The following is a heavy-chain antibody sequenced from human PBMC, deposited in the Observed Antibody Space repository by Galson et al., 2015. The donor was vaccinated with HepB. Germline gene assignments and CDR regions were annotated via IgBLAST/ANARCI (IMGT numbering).Heavy chain of an antibody. V-gene: IGHV4-34*01. D-gene: IGHD3-3*01. CDR2: INHNGGT. J-gene: IGHJ5*02. CDR1: GGSFSTYY. Sequence: ETLSLTCGVYGGSFSTYYWSWIRQPPGKGLEWIGEINHNGGTNYNPSLKSRVSISIDTSKNRFSLKLSSVTAADTAVYYCARAVYYDFWNGFGPWGQGTLVTVSS. CDR3: ARAVYYDFWNGFGP.